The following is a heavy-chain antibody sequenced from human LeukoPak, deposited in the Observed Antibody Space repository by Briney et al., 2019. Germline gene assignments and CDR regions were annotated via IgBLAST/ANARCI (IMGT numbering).Heavy chain of an antibody. D-gene: IGHD2-21*01. J-gene: IGHJ4*02. V-gene: IGHV3-30*02. Sequence: GGSLRLSCAASGFAFSSYGMHWVRQAPGKGLEWVAFIRYDGSNKYYADSVKGRFTISRDNSKNTLYLQMNSLRAEDTAVYYCAKDRNCGGDCYPDYWGQGTLVTVSS. CDR3: AKDRNCGGDCYPDY. CDR2: IRYDGSNK. CDR1: GFAFSSYG.